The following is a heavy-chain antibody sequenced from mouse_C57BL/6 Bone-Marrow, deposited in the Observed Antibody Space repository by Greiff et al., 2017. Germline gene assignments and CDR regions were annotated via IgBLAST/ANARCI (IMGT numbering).Heavy chain of an antibody. CDR3: ARLGITTVAHYLDY. D-gene: IGHD1-1*01. Sequence: DVTLVESGGGLVKPGGSLKLSCAASGFTFSDYGMHWVRQAPEKGLEWVAYISRGSSTIYYADTVTGRFTISRDNAKNTLFLQMTSLRSEDTAMYYWARLGITTVAHYLDYWGQGTTLTVSS. V-gene: IGHV5-17*01. CDR1: GFTFSDYG. CDR2: ISRGSSTI. J-gene: IGHJ2*01.